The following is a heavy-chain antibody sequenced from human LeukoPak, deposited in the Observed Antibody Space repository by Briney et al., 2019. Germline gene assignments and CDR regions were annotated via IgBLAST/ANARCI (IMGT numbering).Heavy chain of an antibody. CDR3: AREWNPSYYNYGVDV. D-gene: IGHD1-1*01. Sequence: EPGGSLRLSCAASAFTFSRSAMSWVRQAPGKGLEWVSVISGGGGITNYADSVKGRFTISRDNAKNSLYLQMNSLRDEDTAVYYCAREWNPSYYNYGVDVWGQGTTVTVSS. V-gene: IGHV3-23*01. J-gene: IGHJ6*02. CDR2: ISGGGGIT. CDR1: AFTFSRSA.